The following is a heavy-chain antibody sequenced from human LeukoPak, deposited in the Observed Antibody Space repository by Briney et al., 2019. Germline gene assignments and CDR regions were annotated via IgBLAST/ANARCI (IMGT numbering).Heavy chain of an antibody. CDR2: MNANTGNT. Sequence: ASVKVSCKASGYTFTSYAMNWVRQAPGQGLEWMGWMNANTGNTDSAQKFQGRVTMTWNTSISTAYMELSSLRSEDTAVYYCARASVRLDAFDIWGQGTMVTVSS. CDR3: ARASVRLDAFDI. D-gene: IGHD6-25*01. CDR1: GYTFTSYA. J-gene: IGHJ3*02. V-gene: IGHV1-8*02.